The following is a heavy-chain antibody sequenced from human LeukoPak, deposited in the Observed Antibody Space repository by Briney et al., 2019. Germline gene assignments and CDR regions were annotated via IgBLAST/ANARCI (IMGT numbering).Heavy chain of an antibody. J-gene: IGHJ6*03. D-gene: IGHD2-2*02. CDR1: GGTFSSYA. CDR3: ARDALPEYCSSTSCYTDYYYYMDV. CDR2: IIPIFGTA. Sequence: SVKVSCKASGGTFSSYAISWVRQAPGQGLEWMGGIIPIFGTANYAQKFQGRVTITTDESTSTAYMELSSLRSEDTAVYYCARDALPEYCSSTSCYTDYYYYMDVWGKGTTVTVSS. V-gene: IGHV1-69*05.